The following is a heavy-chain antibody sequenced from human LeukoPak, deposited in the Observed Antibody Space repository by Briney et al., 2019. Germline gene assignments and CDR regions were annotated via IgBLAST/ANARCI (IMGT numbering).Heavy chain of an antibody. Sequence: GGSLRLSCAVSGFISRDYAMHWVRQAPGKGLEWVAVISDDGGIKLYTDSVKGRFSISRDNSKDTMSLEMNSLRAEDTAVYYCARVQAAAGYYYYMDVWGKGTTVTVSS. V-gene: IGHV3-30-3*01. CDR1: GFISRDYA. CDR3: ARVQAAAGYYYYMDV. D-gene: IGHD6-13*01. CDR2: ISDDGGIK. J-gene: IGHJ6*03.